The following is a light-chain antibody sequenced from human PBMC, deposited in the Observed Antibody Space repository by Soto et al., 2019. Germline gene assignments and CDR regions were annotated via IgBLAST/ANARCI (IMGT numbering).Light chain of an antibody. V-gene: IGLV2-23*01. CDR2: EGS. CDR3: SSYACHSLSV. J-gene: IGLJ1*01. CDR1: SSDIGTYIL. Sequence: QSVLTQPASVSGSPGQSITISCIGASSDIGTYILVSWYQQRPGKAPKLLVFEGSKRPSGVSDRFSGSKSGNTASLTISGLQAEDEADYYCSSYACHSLSVFGTGTKLTVL.